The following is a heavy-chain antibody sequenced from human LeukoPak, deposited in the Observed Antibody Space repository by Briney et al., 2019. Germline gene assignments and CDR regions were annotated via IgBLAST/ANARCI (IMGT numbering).Heavy chain of an antibody. D-gene: IGHD6-13*01. V-gene: IGHV4-34*01. CDR1: GGSFSNYY. Sequence: SETLSLTCAVYGGSFSNYYWSCIRQPPGKGLEWIGEINHSGGTSYNPSLKSRVTISADTSKNQMSLKLSPVTAADTAVYYCARGLGSWYNYWGQGTLVTVSS. J-gene: IGHJ4*02. CDR2: INHSGGT. CDR3: ARGLGSWYNY.